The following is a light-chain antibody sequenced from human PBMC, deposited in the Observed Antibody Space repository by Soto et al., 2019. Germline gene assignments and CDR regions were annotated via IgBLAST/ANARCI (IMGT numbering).Light chain of an antibody. CDR2: MAS. CDR1: QGLRND. Sequence: IQLTQSPSSLSASVGDRVTITCRASQGLRNDLAWYQQKPGKATKLMIYMASTLHGGVPSRFSGSGPGTDCSLTISSLQPEDVATYYWQYLNGFHLSCGGGTKVEIK. V-gene: IGKV1-9*01. CDR3: QYLNGFHLS. J-gene: IGKJ4*01.